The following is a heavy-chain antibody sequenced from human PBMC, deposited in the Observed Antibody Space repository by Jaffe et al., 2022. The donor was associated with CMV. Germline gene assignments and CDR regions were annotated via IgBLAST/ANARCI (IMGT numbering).Heavy chain of an antibody. CDR3: ARVSRGKTLPYGLDV. V-gene: IGHV4-59*01. CDR1: DDSIFRYY. CDR2: VFYTGST. D-gene: IGHD3-10*01. J-gene: IGHJ6*02. Sequence: QVQPQESGPGLVKPSETLSLTCTVSDDSIFRYYWSWIRQPPGKGLEWIGNVFYTGSTDYNPSLKSRVTISVDTSKSHFSLKLSSVTAADTAVYYCARVSRGKTLPYGLDVWGQGTTVTVSS.